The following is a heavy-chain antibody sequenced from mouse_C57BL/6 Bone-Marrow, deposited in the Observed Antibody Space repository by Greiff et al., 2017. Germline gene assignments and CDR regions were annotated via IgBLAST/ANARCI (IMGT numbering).Heavy chain of an antibody. V-gene: IGHV5-16*01. CDR3: ARGRDTLDY. CDR2: INYDGSST. D-gene: IGHD5-1-1*01. J-gene: IGHJ2*01. CDR1: GFTFSDYY. Sequence: EVMLVESEGGLVQPGSSMKLSCTASGFTFSDYYMAWVRQVPEKGLEWVANINYDGSSTYYLDSLKSRFIISRDNAKNILYLQMSSLKSEDTATYYCARGRDTLDYWGQGTTLTVSS.